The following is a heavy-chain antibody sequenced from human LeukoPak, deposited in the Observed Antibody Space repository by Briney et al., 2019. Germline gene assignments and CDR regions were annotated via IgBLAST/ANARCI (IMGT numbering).Heavy chain of an antibody. J-gene: IGHJ5*01. Sequence: PSETLSLTCTVSGGSISSGDYYWSWIRQPPGKGLEWIGYIYYSGSTYYNPSLKSRVTISVDTSKNQFSLKLSSVTAADTAVYYCARAPVLRGVFGWFDFWGQGVLVTVSS. CDR1: GGSISSGDYY. CDR3: ARAPVLRGVFGWFDF. V-gene: IGHV4-30-4*01. CDR2: IYYSGST. D-gene: IGHD3-10*01.